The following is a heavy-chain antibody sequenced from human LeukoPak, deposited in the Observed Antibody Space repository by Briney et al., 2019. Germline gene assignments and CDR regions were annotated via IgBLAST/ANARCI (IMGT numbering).Heavy chain of an antibody. Sequence: SETLSLTCAVYGGSFSGYYWSWIRQPPGKGLEWIGEINHSGSTNYNPSLKSRVTISVDTSKNQFSLKLSSVTAADTAVYYCARLGVVVVPAAMRILYYFDYWGQGTLVTVSS. CDR1: GGSFSGYY. J-gene: IGHJ4*02. CDR2: INHSGST. CDR3: ARLGVVVVPAAMRILYYFDY. V-gene: IGHV4-34*01. D-gene: IGHD2-2*01.